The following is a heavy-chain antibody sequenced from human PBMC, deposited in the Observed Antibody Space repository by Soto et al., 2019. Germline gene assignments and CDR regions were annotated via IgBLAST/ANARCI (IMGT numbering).Heavy chain of an antibody. CDR3: AKDSTSSSGWYYYGMDV. D-gene: IGHD6-19*01. Sequence: QVQLVESGVGVVQPGLSLRLSCAASGFTFSSYGMHWVRQAPGKGLEWVAVISYDGSNKYYADSVKGRLTISRDNSKNTLYLQMTGLSAEDTVVYYCAKDSTSSSGWYYYGMDVWFQGTTVTVFS. J-gene: IGHJ6*02. V-gene: IGHV3-30*18. CDR1: GFTFSSYG. CDR2: ISYDGSNK.